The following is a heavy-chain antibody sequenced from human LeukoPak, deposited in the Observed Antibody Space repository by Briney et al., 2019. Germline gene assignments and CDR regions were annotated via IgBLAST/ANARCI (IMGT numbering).Heavy chain of an antibody. J-gene: IGHJ4*02. Sequence: SGPTLFPPTPTLTLTFTFSGFSLPTRGVGGGLVRQPPVKAPECLSLLYWDNDSRYIPSLRSRLTITKDTSRNQVVLTMTSMDPVDTATYYCAHRVFQGGYWDSGKFDYWGQGSLVAVSS. CDR3: AHRVFQGGYWDSGKFDY. CDR1: GFSLPTRGVG. D-gene: IGHD3-10*01. CDR2: LYWDNDS. V-gene: IGHV2-5*02.